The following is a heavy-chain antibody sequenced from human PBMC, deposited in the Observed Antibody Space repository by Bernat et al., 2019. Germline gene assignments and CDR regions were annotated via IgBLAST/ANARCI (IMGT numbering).Heavy chain of an antibody. Sequence: EVQLVESGGGLLKPGGSLRLSCAASGFTFSNAWMNWVLQAPGRGLAWVGRIKSKTDGGTTAYAAPVKGRFTISRDDSKSTVLLQMNSLKTEDTAVYYCTTAPSGGATSPDYWGQGTLATVSS. D-gene: IGHD1-26*01. V-gene: IGHV3-15*07. CDR3: TTAPSGGATSPDY. CDR1: GFTFSNAW. J-gene: IGHJ4*02. CDR2: IKSKTDGGTT.